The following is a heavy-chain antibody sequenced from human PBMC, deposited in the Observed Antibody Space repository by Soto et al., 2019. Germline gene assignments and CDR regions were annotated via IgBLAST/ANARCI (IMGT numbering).Heavy chain of an antibody. V-gene: IGHV3-23*01. CDR2: VSGAGGNT. CDR1: RFIFSNYA. CDR3: ARDRGRRPYFGACSPFDH. J-gene: IGHJ4*02. Sequence: EVQLLDSGGGLVQPGGSLRLSCAASRFIFSNYAMSWVRQAPGKGLEWVSTVSGAGGNTYYADSVRGRFTISRDNSKNTLYLQMDGLRAEDTAVYFCARDRGRRPYFGACSPFDHWGQGTMVTLSS. D-gene: IGHD4-17*01.